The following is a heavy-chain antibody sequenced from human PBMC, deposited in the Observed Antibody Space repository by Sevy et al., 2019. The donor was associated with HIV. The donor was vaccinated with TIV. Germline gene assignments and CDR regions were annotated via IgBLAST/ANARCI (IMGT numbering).Heavy chain of an antibody. V-gene: IGHV3-23*01. Sequence: GGSLRLSCAASGFTFSNYAMNWVRQAPEKGLEWVSTISHTGTRTYYADSVKGRFTISRDNSKNTLYLQMNSLRAEDTAVYFCANLWFGDAWAANDAFDIWGQGTMVTVSS. CDR3: ANLWFGDAWAANDAFDI. D-gene: IGHD3-10*01. J-gene: IGHJ3*02. CDR1: GFTFSNYA. CDR2: ISHTGTRT.